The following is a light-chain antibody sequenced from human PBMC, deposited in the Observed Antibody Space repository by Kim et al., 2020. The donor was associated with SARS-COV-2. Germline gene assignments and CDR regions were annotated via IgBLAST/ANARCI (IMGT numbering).Light chain of an antibody. CDR1: QSVSSY. CDR3: QRRSIWPLT. CDR2: DAS. V-gene: IGKV3-11*01. J-gene: IGKJ4*01. Sequence: LSPGERATLPCRASQSVSSYLAWYQQKPGQAPRLLIYDASKRATGIPARFSGSGSGTDFTLTISSLEPEDFAVYYCQRRSIWPLTFGGGTKVDIK.